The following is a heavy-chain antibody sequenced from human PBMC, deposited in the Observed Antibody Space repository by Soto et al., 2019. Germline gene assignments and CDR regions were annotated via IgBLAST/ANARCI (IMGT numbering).Heavy chain of an antibody. CDR2: ISGSGGST. V-gene: IGHV3-23*01. CDR1: GFTFSSYA. Sequence: GGSLRLSCAASGFTFSSYAMSWVRQAPGKGLEWVSAISGSGGSTYYADSVKGRFTISRDNSKNTLYLQMNSLGAEDTAVYYCAKSIFGVVIIGYWGQGTLVTVSS. CDR3: AKSIFGVVIIGY. D-gene: IGHD3-3*01. J-gene: IGHJ4*02.